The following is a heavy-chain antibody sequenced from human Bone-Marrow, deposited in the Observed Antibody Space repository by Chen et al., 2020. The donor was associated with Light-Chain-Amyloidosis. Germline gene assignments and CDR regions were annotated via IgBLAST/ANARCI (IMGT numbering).Heavy chain of an antibody. D-gene: IGHD3-10*01. CDR2: IKQSGSDK. V-gene: IGHV3-7*01. J-gene: IGHJ3*02. Sequence: EGQLVQSGGGLVQPGGSLRLSCEASGFTFRGDWMSWVRQAPGKGLEWRANIKQSGSDKDYLESVKGRFTISRDNGKNSLYLQMNNLRAEDTAVYYCARVGDGSNRSEALEIWGQGTMVTVSS. CDR3: ARVGDGSNRSEALEI. CDR1: GFTFRGDW.